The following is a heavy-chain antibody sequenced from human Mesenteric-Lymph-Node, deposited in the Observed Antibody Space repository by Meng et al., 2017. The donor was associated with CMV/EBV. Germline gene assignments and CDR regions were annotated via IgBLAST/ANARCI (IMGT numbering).Heavy chain of an antibody. CDR3: ARADYGSGSYPKY. CDR2: INPNSGGT. V-gene: IGHV1-2*06. D-gene: IGHD3-10*01. J-gene: IGHJ4*02. Sequence: CKASGYTFTGYYMHWVRQAPGQGLEWMGRINPNSGGTNYAQKFQGRVTMTRDTSISTAYMELSRLRSDDTAVYYCARADYGSGSYPKYWGQGTLVTVSP. CDR1: GYTFTGYY.